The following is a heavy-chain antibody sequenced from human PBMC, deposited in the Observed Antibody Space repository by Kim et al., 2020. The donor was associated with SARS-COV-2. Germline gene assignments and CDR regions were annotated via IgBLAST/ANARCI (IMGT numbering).Heavy chain of an antibody. Sequence: YADSVKGRFTISRDNSKNTLYLQMNSLRAEDTAVYYCARDRYSSGWYLDYWGQGTLVTVSS. V-gene: IGHV3-33*01. D-gene: IGHD6-19*01. J-gene: IGHJ4*02. CDR3: ARDRYSSGWYLDY.